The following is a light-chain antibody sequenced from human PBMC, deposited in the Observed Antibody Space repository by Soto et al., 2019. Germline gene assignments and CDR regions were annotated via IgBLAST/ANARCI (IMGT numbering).Light chain of an antibody. Sequence: QSVLTQPASVSGSPVLSITISCTGTSSDVGGYNYVSWYQQHPGKAPKLIIYEVTHRPSGVSSRFYGSRSGNTASLTISGLQAEDGADYYCKSRTTRNTLVFGGGTKVTVL. J-gene: IGLJ3*02. CDR3: KSRTTRNTLV. CDR1: SSDVGGYNY. V-gene: IGLV2-14*01. CDR2: EVT.